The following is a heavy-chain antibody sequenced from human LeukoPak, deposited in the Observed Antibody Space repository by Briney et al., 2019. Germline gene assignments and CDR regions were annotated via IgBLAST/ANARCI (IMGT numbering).Heavy chain of an antibody. Sequence: GGSLRLSCAVSGFTFSDHYMDWVRQAPRKGLEWVARTRNRANSYTTEYAASVKGRFTISRDASKNSLYLQMDSLKTEDTAVYYCARVLHDSSGYYPFDYWGQGTLVTVSS. D-gene: IGHD3-22*01. CDR2: TRNRANSYTT. V-gene: IGHV3-72*01. CDR1: GFTFSDHY. CDR3: ARVLHDSSGYYPFDY. J-gene: IGHJ4*02.